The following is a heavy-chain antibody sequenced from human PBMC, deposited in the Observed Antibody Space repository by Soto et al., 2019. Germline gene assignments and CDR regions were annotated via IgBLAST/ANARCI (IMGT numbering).Heavy chain of an antibody. CDR2: INHSGST. V-gene: IGHV4-34*01. D-gene: IGHD2-15*01. Sequence: QVQLQQWGAGLLKPSETLSLTCAVYGGSFSGYYWSWIRQPPGKGLEWIGEINHSGSTNYNPSLKRRVTISVDTSKNQFSLKLSSVTAADTAVYYCARASYGYCSGGTCYSVDYWGQGTLVTVSS. CDR3: ARASYGYCSGGTCYSVDY. CDR1: GGSFSGYY. J-gene: IGHJ4*02.